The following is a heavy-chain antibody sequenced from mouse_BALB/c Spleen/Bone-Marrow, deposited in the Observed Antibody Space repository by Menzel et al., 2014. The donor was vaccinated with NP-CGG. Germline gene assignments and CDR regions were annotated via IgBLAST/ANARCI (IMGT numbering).Heavy chain of an antibody. V-gene: IGHV5-2*01. CDR3: ARHGFYYAMDY. CDR2: INSDGGIT. CDR1: EYEFPSHD. Sequence: EVKLQESGGGLVQPGESLKLSCESNEYEFPSHDMSWVRKTPEKRLELVAAINSDGGITNYPDTMERRFTISRDNTKKTLYLQMSSLRSEDTALYYCARHGFYYAMDYWGQGTSVTVSS. J-gene: IGHJ4*01.